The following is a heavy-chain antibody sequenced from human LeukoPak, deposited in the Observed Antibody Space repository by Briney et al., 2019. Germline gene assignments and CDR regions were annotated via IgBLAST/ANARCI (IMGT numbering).Heavy chain of an antibody. CDR2: VYDSGST. Sequence: PSETLSLTCSVSGDSISNYYWSWIRQPPGKGLEWIGYVYDSGSTNYNPSLKSRVTISVDKSKNQFSLKLSSVTAADTAVYYCARKHKVVPAAMFHYYYGMDVWGQGTTVTVSS. CDR1: GDSISNYY. J-gene: IGHJ6*02. D-gene: IGHD2-2*01. CDR3: ARKHKVVPAAMFHYYYGMDV. V-gene: IGHV4-59*12.